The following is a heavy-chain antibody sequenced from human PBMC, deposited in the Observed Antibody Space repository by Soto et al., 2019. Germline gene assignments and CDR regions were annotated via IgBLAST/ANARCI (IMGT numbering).Heavy chain of an antibody. CDR2: ISAYNGNT. V-gene: IGHV1-18*01. CDR3: AREELVPAAMYYYYYGMDV. D-gene: IGHD2-2*01. J-gene: IGHJ6*02. CDR1: GYTFTSYG. Sequence: ASVNVSCKASGYTFTSYGISWVRQAPGQGLEWMGWISAYNGNTNYAQKLQGRVTMTTDTSTSTAYMELRSLRSDDTAVYYCAREELVPAAMYYYYYGMDVWGQGTTVTVSS.